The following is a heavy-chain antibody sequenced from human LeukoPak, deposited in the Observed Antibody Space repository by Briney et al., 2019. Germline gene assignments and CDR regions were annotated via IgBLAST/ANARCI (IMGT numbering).Heavy chain of an antibody. V-gene: IGHV4-59*08. CDR3: ARHSNYGSGSYYRYWFDP. J-gene: IGHJ5*02. CDR2: IYYSGST. Sequence: PLETLSLTCTVSGGSISSYYWGWIRQPPGKGLGWIGYIYYSGSTNYNPSLKSRVTISVDTSKNQFSLKLSSVTAADTAVYYCARHSNYGSGSYYRYWFDPWGQGTLVTVSS. D-gene: IGHD3-10*01. CDR1: GGSISSYY.